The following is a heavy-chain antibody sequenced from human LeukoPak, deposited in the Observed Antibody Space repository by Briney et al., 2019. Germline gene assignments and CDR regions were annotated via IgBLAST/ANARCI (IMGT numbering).Heavy chain of an antibody. D-gene: IGHD6-19*01. CDR3: ARARIAVVWSWFDP. V-gene: IGHV4-59*12. CDR1: GGSISSYY. J-gene: IGHJ5*02. Sequence: KPSETLSLTCTVSGGSISSYYWSWIRQPPGKGLEWIGYIYYSGSTNYNPSLKSRVTISVGTSKNQFSLKLSSVTAADTAVYYCARARIAVVWSWFDPWGQGTLVTVSS. CDR2: IYYSGST.